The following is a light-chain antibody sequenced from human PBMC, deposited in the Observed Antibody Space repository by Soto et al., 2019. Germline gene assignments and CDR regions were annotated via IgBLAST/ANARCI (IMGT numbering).Light chain of an antibody. CDR1: GSDVGSYNL. V-gene: IGLV2-23*02. CDR2: EVT. J-gene: IGLJ1*01. Sequence: QSVLTQPASVSGAPGHSLTISCTGTGSDVGSYNLVSWYQQHPGKAPKLMIYEVTKRPSGVSHRFSGSKSGNTESLTISGLQAEDEADYYCCSYAGSPYVFGTGTKVTVL. CDR3: CSYAGSPYV.